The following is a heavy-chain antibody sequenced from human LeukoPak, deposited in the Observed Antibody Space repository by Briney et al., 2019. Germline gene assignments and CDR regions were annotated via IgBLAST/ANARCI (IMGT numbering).Heavy chain of an antibody. V-gene: IGHV3-21*01. CDR1: GFTFDDYA. CDR2: ISSSSSYI. D-gene: IGHD4-23*01. Sequence: GGSLRLSCAASGFTFDDYAMHWVRQAPGKGLEWVSSISSSSSYIYYADSVKGRFTISRDNAKNSLYLQMNSLRAEVTAVYYCARMFRRWSPFDYWGQGTLVTVSS. CDR3: ARMFRRWSPFDY. J-gene: IGHJ4*02.